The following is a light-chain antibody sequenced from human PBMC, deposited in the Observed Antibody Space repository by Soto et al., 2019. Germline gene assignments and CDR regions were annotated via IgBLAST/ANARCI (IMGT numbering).Light chain of an antibody. Sequence: QSALTQPASVSGSPGQSITISCTGTSSDVGGYNYVSWYLHHPGKAPKLMIYEVSNRPSGVSNRFSGSKSGNTASLTISGLQAEDEADYYCISYTSSSTLVFGGGIKLTVL. CDR3: ISYTSSSTLV. V-gene: IGLV2-14*01. CDR1: SSDVGGYNY. CDR2: EVS. J-gene: IGLJ2*01.